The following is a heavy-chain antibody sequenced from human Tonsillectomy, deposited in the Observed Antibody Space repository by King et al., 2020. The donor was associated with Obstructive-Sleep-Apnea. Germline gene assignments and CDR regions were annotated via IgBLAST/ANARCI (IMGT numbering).Heavy chain of an antibody. V-gene: IGHV3-30*02. CDR1: GFTFSSYG. CDR2: IRYDGSNK. CDR3: ARVLWFGEYYYFDY. D-gene: IGHD3-10*01. Sequence: VQLVESGGGVVQPGRSLRLSCAASGFTFSSYGMHWVRQAPGKGLEWVAFIRYDGSNKYYADSVKGRFTISRDNTKNTLYLQMNSLRAEDTAVYYCARVLWFGEYYYFDYWGQGTLVTVSS. J-gene: IGHJ4*02.